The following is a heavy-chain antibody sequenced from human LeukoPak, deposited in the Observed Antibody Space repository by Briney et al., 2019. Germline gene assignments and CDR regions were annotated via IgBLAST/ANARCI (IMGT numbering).Heavy chain of an antibody. CDR3: ARWPRGLSSLGGTFDI. CDR2: ITGNGGST. J-gene: IGHJ3*02. V-gene: IGHV3-23*01. D-gene: IGHD2-15*01. Sequence: GGSLRLSCAASGFSFSTYAMSWVRQAPGKGLEWVSAITGNGGSTYYADSVKGRFTISRDNSKNTLYLQMNSLRAEDTAVYYCARWPRGLSSLGGTFDIWGQGTMVTVSS. CDR1: GFSFSTYA.